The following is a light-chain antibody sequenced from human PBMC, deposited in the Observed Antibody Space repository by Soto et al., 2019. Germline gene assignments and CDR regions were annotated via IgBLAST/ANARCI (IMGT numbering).Light chain of an antibody. CDR2: DFT. CDR1: SGDVGGNKY. CDR3: SSYTSTGTL. J-gene: IGLJ1*01. V-gene: IGLV2-14*01. Sequence: QSALAQPASVSGSPGQSITISCTGTSGDVGGNKYVCWYQQHPGKAPKLMNFDFTNRPSGISTRFSGSKSGKTAFLTISGLQADDEADYYCSSYTSTGTLFGTGTKVTVL.